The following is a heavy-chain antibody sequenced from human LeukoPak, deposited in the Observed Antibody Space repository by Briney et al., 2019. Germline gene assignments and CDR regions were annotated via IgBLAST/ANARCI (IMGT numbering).Heavy chain of an antibody. Sequence: SVKVSCKASGGTFSRFTISWVRQAPGQGFEWMGGITPIFGTANFAQRFQGRVSITADESTSTAFMELSSLRSEDTAVYYCAREWGLESSGYYYAYWGQGTLVTVSS. CDR2: ITPIFGTA. V-gene: IGHV1-69*01. D-gene: IGHD3-22*01. CDR1: GGTFSRFT. J-gene: IGHJ4*02. CDR3: AREWGLESSGYYYAY.